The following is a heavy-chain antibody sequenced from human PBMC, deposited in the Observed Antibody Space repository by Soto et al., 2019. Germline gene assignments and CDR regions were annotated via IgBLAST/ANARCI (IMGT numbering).Heavy chain of an antibody. CDR2: ISAYNGNT. CDR3: ARESGRVTFYYYGMDV. D-gene: IGHD1-26*01. Sequence: ASVKVSCKASGYTFTSYGISWVRQAPGQGLEWMGWISAYNGNTNYAQKLQGRVTMTTDTSTSTAYMELRSLRSDDTAVYYCARESGRVTFYYYGMDVWGQGTTVTVSS. CDR1: GYTFTSYG. J-gene: IGHJ6*02. V-gene: IGHV1-18*01.